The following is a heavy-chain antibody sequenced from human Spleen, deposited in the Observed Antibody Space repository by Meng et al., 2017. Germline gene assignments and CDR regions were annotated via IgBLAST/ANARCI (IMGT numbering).Heavy chain of an antibody. CDR2: ISSSGNTM. Sequence: VQLVESGGGLVQPGGSLRLSCAASGFTFSDHYMDWVRQAPGKGLEWVSYISSSGNTMYYADSVKGRFTISRDNAKNSLSLQMNSLRAEDTAIYYCARGIQIWRFWGQGTLVTVSS. CDR3: ARGIQIWRF. V-gene: IGHV3-11*01. D-gene: IGHD5-18*01. J-gene: IGHJ4*02. CDR1: GFTFSDHY.